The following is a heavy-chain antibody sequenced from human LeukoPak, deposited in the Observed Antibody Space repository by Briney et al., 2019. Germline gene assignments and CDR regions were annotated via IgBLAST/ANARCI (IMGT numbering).Heavy chain of an antibody. CDR3: AREAMIVVQGLDY. D-gene: IGHD3-22*01. J-gene: IGHJ4*02. V-gene: IGHV3-33*01. CDR1: GFTFSSYG. Sequence: GGSLRLSCAASGFTFSSYGMYWVRQAPGKGLEWVAVIWYDGSNKYYADSVKGRFTISRDNSKNTLYLQMNSLRAEDTAVYYCAREAMIVVQGLDYWGQGTLVTVSS. CDR2: IWYDGSNK.